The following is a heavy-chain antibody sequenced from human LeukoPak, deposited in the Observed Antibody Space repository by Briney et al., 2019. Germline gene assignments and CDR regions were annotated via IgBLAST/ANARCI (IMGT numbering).Heavy chain of an antibody. CDR1: GGSLNGHY. Sequence: SEILSLTCAVYGGSLNGHYWSWIRQPPGKGPEWIGEGNDGGGTKFNPSLKSRVTISADTSKNQFSLKLSSVTAADTAVYYCAKNGQSGFSFDPWGQGTLVTVSS. D-gene: IGHD2-8*01. V-gene: IGHV4-34*01. J-gene: IGHJ5*02. CDR2: GNDGGGT. CDR3: AKNGQSGFSFDP.